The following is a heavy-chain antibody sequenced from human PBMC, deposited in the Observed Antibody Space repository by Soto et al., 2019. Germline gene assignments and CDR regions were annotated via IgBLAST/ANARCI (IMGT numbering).Heavy chain of an antibody. V-gene: IGHV3-64*01. CDR1: GFTFSSYA. J-gene: IGHJ3*02. Sequence: GGSLRLSCAASGFTFSSYAMHWVRQAPGKGLEYVSAISSNGGSTYYANSVKGRFTISRDNSKNTLYLQMGSLRAEDMAVYYCARGPTQYSSGRSPIGAFDIWGQGTMVTVSS. D-gene: IGHD6-19*01. CDR3: ARGPTQYSSGRSPIGAFDI. CDR2: ISSNGGST.